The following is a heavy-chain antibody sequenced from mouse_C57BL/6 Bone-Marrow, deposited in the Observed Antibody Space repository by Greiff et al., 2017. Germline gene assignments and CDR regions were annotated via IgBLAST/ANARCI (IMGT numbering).Heavy chain of an antibody. Sequence: QVQLQQPGAELVMPGASVKLSCKASGYTFTSYWMHWVKQRPGQGLEWIGEIDPAGSCTNYNEKFKGKSTLTVDKSSSTAYMQLSSLTSEDSAVYYCAREEYGNFEVWGTGTSVTVSS. J-gene: IGHJ1*03. CDR1: GYTFTSYW. CDR2: IDPAGSCT. V-gene: IGHV1-69*01. D-gene: IGHD5-1*01. CDR3: AREEYGNFEV.